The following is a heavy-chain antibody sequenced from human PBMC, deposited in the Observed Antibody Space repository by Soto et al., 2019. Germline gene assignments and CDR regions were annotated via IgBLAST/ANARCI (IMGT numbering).Heavy chain of an antibody. CDR3: ARDFVEVPSARYWFDP. J-gene: IGHJ5*02. V-gene: IGHV1-46*03. Sequence: ASVKVSCTASGGTFSSYAISWVRQAPGQGLEWMGIINPIGGSTSYAQKFQSRVTMTRDTSTSTVYMDLSGLRPEDTAVYFCARDFVEVPSARYWFDPWGQGTLVTVSS. D-gene: IGHD2-2*01. CDR1: GGTFSSYA. CDR2: INPIGGST.